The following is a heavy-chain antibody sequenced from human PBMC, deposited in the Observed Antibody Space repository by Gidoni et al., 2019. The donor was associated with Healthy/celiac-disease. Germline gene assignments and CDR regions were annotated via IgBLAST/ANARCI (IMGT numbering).Heavy chain of an antibody. Sequence: NAWMSWVRQAPGKGLEWVGRIKSKTDGGTTDYAAPVKGRFTISRDDSKNTLYLQMNSLKTEDTAVYYCTTDHDQTYYYDSSGYPLDYWGQGTLVTVSS. CDR2: IKSKTDGGTT. CDR1: NAW. CDR3: TTDHDQTYYYDSSGYPLDY. J-gene: IGHJ4*02. V-gene: IGHV3-15*01. D-gene: IGHD3-22*01.